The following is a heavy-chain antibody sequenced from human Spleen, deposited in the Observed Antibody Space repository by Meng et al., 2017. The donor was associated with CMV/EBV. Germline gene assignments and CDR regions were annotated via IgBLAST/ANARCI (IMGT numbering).Heavy chain of an antibody. CDR3: ARGGGPTNCCYSNNWFDP. Sequence: FTYYSLGWIRQAPGKGLEWVSSVSSTSSTIYYGDSVKGRFTISRDNARNSLYLQMSSLRAEDTAVYYCARGGGPTNCCYSNNWFDPWGQGTLVTVSS. D-gene: IGHD2-21*02. CDR2: VSSTSSTI. V-gene: IGHV3-11*01. CDR1: FTYYS. J-gene: IGHJ5*02.